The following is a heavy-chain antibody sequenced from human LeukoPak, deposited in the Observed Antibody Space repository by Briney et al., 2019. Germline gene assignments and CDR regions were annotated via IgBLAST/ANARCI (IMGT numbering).Heavy chain of an antibody. D-gene: IGHD2/OR15-2a*01. CDR2: TYYRSKWYH. CDR1: GDTVSSNSAA. CDR3: ARDSSNWFDA. Sequence: SPTLSLTCAISGDTVSSNSAAWNWLRQSPSRGLEWLGSTYYRSKWYHDYAVCVKSRITINPDTSRTQFSLQLNSVTPEDTAVYYCARDSSNWFDAWGQGTLVTVSS. J-gene: IGHJ5*02. V-gene: IGHV6-1*01.